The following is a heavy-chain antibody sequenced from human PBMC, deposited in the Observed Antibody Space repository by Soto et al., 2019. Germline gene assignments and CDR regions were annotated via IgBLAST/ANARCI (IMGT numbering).Heavy chain of an antibody. CDR2: IYYRGST. V-gene: IGHV4-31*01. D-gene: IGHD3-22*01. CDR3: ARTSYASSGTAADP. CDR1: GGSISSGGYY. Sequence: QVQLQESGPGLVKPSQTLSLTCTVSGGSISSGGYYWSWIRQHPGKGLEWIGYIYYRGSTYYNPTLKTLVNVAVDTSKIPFSLKLSSVTAADTAVYYCARTSYASSGTAADPWGQGTLVTVSS. J-gene: IGHJ5*02.